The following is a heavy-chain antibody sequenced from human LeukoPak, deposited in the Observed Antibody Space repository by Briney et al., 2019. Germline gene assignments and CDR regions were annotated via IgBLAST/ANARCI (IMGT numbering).Heavy chain of an antibody. CDR1: GFSFSDYD. D-gene: IGHD5-18*01. CDR2: IRYDGSNT. Sequence: AGGSLRLSCAASGFSFSDYDIHWVRLAPGKGLEWVTFIRYDGSNTYAESVKGRFTISRDNSKNTVYLQMNSLRDEDTAVYYCAKGAQLWLRGGIYWGQGTLVTVSS. CDR3: AKGAQLWLRGGIY. J-gene: IGHJ4*02. V-gene: IGHV3-30*02.